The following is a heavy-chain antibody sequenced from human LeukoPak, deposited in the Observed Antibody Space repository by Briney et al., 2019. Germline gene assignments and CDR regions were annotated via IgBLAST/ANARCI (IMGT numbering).Heavy chain of an antibody. CDR1: GGSITSYC. V-gene: IGHV4-59*08. CDR2: VYYSGYS. Sequence: SETRSLACFVAGGSITSYCWGWLRHPPEKGLGWMGYVYYSGYSTYNRSLKSRVSMSGDRSMAQLSLKLAAGTAAVTAGFYGGRHSSASDGARLFDYWGRGTMVTVSS. D-gene: IGHD6-6*01. J-gene: IGHJ4*02. CDR3: GRHSSASDGARLFDY.